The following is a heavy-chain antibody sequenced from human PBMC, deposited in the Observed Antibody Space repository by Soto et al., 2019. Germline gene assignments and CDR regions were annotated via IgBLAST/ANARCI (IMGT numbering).Heavy chain of an antibody. D-gene: IGHD3-10*01. CDR3: ARLDNYYGSGTPQGVYYYGMDV. CDR2: IYPGDSDT. Sequence: LGESLMISCKGSGYSFTSYWIGWVRQMPGKGLEWMGIIYPGDSDTRYSPSFQGQVTISADKSISTAYLQWSSLKASDTAMYYCARLDNYYGSGTPQGVYYYGMDVWGQGTTVTVSS. V-gene: IGHV5-51*01. CDR1: GYSFTSYW. J-gene: IGHJ6*02.